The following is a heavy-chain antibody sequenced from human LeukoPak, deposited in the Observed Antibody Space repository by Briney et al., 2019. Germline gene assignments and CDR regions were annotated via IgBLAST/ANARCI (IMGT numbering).Heavy chain of an antibody. CDR2: ISYDGTNK. V-gene: IGHV3-30*04. J-gene: IGHJ4*02. D-gene: IGHD3-22*01. Sequence: PGGSLRLSCAASGFTFSSYAMHWVRQAPGKGLEWVAVISYDGTNKYYADSVKGRFTISRDNSKNTLYLQTNSLRVEDTALFYCARVPGRHYFDVSGSFYATTYFDYWGQGTLVTVSS. CDR3: ARVPGRHYFDVSGSFYATTYFDY. CDR1: GFTFSSYA.